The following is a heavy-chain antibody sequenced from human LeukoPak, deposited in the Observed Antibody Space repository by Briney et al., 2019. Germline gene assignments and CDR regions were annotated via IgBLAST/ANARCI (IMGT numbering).Heavy chain of an antibody. J-gene: IGHJ4*02. CDR1: GDTFTTYY. CDR3: AIAALRYCSSSSCYKGFLDY. D-gene: IGHD2-2*01. CDR2: INPRGDST. Sequence: GASVKVSCKASGDTFTTYYIHWVRQAPGQGLEWMGIINPRGDSTSYAQKFQGRVTMTRDTSTSTVYMELSSLRSEDTAVYYCAIAALRYCSSSSCYKGFLDYWGQGTLVTVSS. V-gene: IGHV1-46*01.